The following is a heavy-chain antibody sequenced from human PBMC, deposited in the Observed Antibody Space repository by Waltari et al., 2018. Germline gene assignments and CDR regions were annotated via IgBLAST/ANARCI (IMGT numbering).Heavy chain of an antibody. CDR1: GFTFRSYE. D-gene: IGHD3-10*01. CDR2: ISYDGSNQ. Sequence: QVQLVESGGGVVQPGRSLRLSCAAYGFTFRSYEMHWVRQAPGKGLEWAAEISYDGSNQYYADSVKGRFTISRDDSKNTLYLQMHSLRGEDTAVYYCAREITMVRGAIIRFGMDVWGQGTTVTVSS. V-gene: IGHV3-30-3*01. J-gene: IGHJ6*02. CDR3: AREITMVRGAIIRFGMDV.